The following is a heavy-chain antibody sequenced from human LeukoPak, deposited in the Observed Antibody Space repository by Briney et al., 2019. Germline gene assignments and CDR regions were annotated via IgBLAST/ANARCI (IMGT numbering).Heavy chain of an antibody. Sequence: GASVKVSCKASGYTFTSYGISWVRQAPGQGLEWMGWISAYNGNTNYAQKLQGRVTMTTDTSTSTAYMELRSLRSDDTAVYYCARDLEVRQLVPTWFDPWGQGTLVTVSS. CDR2: ISAYNGNT. CDR1: GYTFTSYG. J-gene: IGHJ5*02. D-gene: IGHD6-6*01. CDR3: ARDLEVRQLVPTWFDP. V-gene: IGHV1-18*01.